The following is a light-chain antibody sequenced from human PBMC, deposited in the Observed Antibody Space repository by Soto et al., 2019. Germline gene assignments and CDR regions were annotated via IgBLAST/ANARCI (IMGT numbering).Light chain of an antibody. CDR3: CSYTSSSTPWV. J-gene: IGLJ1*01. V-gene: IGLV2-14*03. Sequence: QSVLTQPASVSGSPGQSITISCTGTSSDVGGYIYVSWYQQHPGKAPKLMIYDVSDRPSGVSNRFSASKSGNTASLTISGLQAEDEADYYCCSYTSSSTPWVFGTGTRSPS. CDR1: SSDVGGYIY. CDR2: DVS.